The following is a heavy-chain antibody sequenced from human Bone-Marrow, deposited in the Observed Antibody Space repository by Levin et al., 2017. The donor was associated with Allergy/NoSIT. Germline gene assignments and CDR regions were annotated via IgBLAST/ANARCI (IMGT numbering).Heavy chain of an antibody. Sequence: GESLKISCATSGFEFSTYGMHWVRQAPGKGLEWLASISHDGNEAHYADSVKGRLAASRDNSKNTLYLQLISLNAADSGLYYCATTSSYYDAFDMWGHGAMVTVSS. CDR2: ISHDGNEA. CDR1: GFEFSTYG. V-gene: IGHV3-30*03. CDR3: ATTSSYYDAFDM. D-gene: IGHD3-22*01. J-gene: IGHJ3*02.